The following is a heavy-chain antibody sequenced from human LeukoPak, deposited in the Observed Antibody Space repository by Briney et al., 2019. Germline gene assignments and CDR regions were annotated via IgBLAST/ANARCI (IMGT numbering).Heavy chain of an antibody. D-gene: IGHD6-13*01. Sequence: GGSLRLSCAASGFTFSPYSMNWVRQAPGKGLEWVSYISSGSSTIYCADSVKGRFTISRDNAKNSLYLQMNSLRDEDTAVYYCARSIVRGITAALDYWGQGALVTVSS. V-gene: IGHV3-48*02. CDR3: ARSIVRGITAALDY. J-gene: IGHJ4*02. CDR1: GFTFSPYS. CDR2: ISSGSSTI.